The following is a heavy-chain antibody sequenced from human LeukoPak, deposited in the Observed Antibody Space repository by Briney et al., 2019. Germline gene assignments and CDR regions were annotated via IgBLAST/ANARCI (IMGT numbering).Heavy chain of an antibody. Sequence: NSSETLSLTCAVYGGSFSGYYWSWIRQPPGKGLEGIGEINHSGSTNYNPSLKSRVTISVDTSKNQFSLKLSSVTAADTAVYYCAIGYSSSWSSSPYYYYGMDVWGQGTTVTVSS. V-gene: IGHV4-34*01. CDR2: INHSGST. D-gene: IGHD6-13*01. J-gene: IGHJ6*02. CDR1: GGSFSGYY. CDR3: AIGYSSSWSSSPYYYYGMDV.